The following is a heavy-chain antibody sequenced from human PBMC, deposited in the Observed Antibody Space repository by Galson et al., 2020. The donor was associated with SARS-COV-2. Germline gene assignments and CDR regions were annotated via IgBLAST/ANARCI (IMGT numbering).Heavy chain of an antibody. CDR1: GFSFATYW. CDR2: IYPGDSDT. D-gene: IGHD2-15*01. J-gene: IGHJ3*02. Sequence: GESLKISCAGSGFSFATYWIAWVCQMPGKGLEWMGIIYPGDSDTRYSPSFQGQVIISADKSISTTYLQWNSLKASDTAMYYCARPRDGYSNGAFEIWGQGTVVTVSS. V-gene: IGHV5-51*01. CDR3: ARPRDGYSNGAFEI.